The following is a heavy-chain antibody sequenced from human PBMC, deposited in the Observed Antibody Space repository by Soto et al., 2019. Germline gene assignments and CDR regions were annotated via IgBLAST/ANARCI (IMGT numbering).Heavy chain of an antibody. Sequence: SVKVACKSSVYTLTSYAMHLVRQAPGQRLEWIGWINAGNGNTKYSQKFQGRVTITRDTSASTAYMELSSLRSEDTAVYYCAMGTTTVTPVGDYFDYWGQGTLVTVSS. V-gene: IGHV1-3*01. CDR1: VYTLTSYA. D-gene: IGHD4-17*01. CDR3: AMGTTTVTPVGDYFDY. CDR2: INAGNGNT. J-gene: IGHJ4*02.